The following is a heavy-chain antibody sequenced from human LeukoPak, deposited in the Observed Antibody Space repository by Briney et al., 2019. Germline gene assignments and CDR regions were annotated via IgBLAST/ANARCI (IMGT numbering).Heavy chain of an antibody. Sequence: PSETLSLTCTVSGYSISSGDYYWSWIRQPPGTGLEWIGEIDHSGSTNYNPPLKSRVTISVDTSKNQFSLKLSSVTAADTAVYYCAREAYYYDSSGYWDAFDIWGQGTMVTVSS. J-gene: IGHJ3*02. D-gene: IGHD3-22*01. V-gene: IGHV4-38-2*02. CDR2: IDHSGST. CDR3: AREAYYYDSSGYWDAFDI. CDR1: GYSISSGDYY.